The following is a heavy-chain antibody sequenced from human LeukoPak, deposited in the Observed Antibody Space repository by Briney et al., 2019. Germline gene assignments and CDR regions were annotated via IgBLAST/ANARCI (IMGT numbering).Heavy chain of an antibody. Sequence: SETLSLTCTASGGSFSSYYWSWIRQPPGKGLEWMGNIYSSGGTNYNPSLKSRVTISVDTSKNQFSLKLSSVTAADTAVYYCARDGLYYDFWSGYYRRGYYFDYWGQGTLVTVSS. D-gene: IGHD3-3*01. CDR2: IYSSGGT. CDR1: GGSFSSYY. J-gene: IGHJ4*02. CDR3: ARDGLYYDFWSGYYRRGYYFDY. V-gene: IGHV4-59*01.